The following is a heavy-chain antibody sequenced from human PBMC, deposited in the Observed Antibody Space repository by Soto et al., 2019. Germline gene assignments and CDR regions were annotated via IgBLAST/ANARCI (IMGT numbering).Heavy chain of an antibody. CDR2: IYYSGSS. J-gene: IGHJ5*02. V-gene: IGHV4-39*01. D-gene: IGHD2-21*02. CDR1: GGSISSPHDY. CDR3: SSLRSDDTAVYYCTRGSFCGGDCYDT. Sequence: SETLSLTCTVSGGSISSPHDYWGWIRQSPGRGLEWIASIYYSGSSYYNPSLKSRITISVDTSKNQFSLNLTSDTSTSTVYLELSSLRSDDTAVYYCTRGSFCGGDCYDTWGQGTLVTVSS.